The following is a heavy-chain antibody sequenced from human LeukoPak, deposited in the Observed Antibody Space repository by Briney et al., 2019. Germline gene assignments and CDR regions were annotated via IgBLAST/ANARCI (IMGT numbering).Heavy chain of an antibody. Sequence: GRSLRLSCAASGFTFDDYAMHWVRQAPGKGLEWVSGISWNSGSIGYADSVKGRFTTSRDNAKNSLYLQMNSLRAEDTALYYCAKDHSSGWFYFDYWGQGTLVTVSS. CDR3: AKDHSSGWFYFDY. V-gene: IGHV3-9*01. D-gene: IGHD6-19*01. CDR1: GFTFDDYA. CDR2: ISWNSGSI. J-gene: IGHJ4*02.